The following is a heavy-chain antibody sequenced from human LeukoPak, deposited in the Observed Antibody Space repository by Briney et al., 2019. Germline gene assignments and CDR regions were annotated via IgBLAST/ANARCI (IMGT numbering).Heavy chain of an antibody. CDR2: IYYSGST. V-gene: IGHV4-59*01. CDR3: ASKYYDFWSGYYPTEDYYYYMDV. J-gene: IGHJ6*03. D-gene: IGHD3-3*01. CDR1: GGSISSYY. Sequence: SETLSLTCTVSGGSISSYYWSWIRQPPGKGLEWIGYIYYSGSTNYNPSLKSRVTISVDTSKNQFSLKLSSVTAADTAVYYCASKYYDFWSGYYPTEDYYYYMDVWGKGTTVTVSS.